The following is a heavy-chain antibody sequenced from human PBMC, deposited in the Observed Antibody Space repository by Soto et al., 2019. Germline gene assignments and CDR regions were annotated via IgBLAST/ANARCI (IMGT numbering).Heavy chain of an antibody. CDR3: ARGNYSDYRSSFHX. J-gene: IGHJ4*02. V-gene: IGHV4-30-4*01. D-gene: IGHD4-17*01. CDR1: DGSIGNVDYY. CDR2: IFHSGRT. Sequence: SETLSLTCIVSDGSIGNVDYYWTWIRQPPGKGLELIGYIFHSGRTEYNTSLKSRVTISVDTSKNIFSLKVNSVTAADTAVYYCARGNYSDYRSSFHXWGQGALVTVSX.